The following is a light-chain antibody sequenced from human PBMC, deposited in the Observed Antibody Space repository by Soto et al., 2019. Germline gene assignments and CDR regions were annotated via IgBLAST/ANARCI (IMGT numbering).Light chain of an antibody. J-gene: IGKJ1*01. V-gene: IGKV3D-20*02. CDR3: QHRFNWPWT. CDR2: GAS. CDR1: QTVSRNY. Sequence: EVVLTPSPGTLSLSPVERATVSCRASQTVSRNYLAWYQKKPGQAPRLLIYGASTRAAGIPDRFSGSGSGTDFTLTITRLEPEEFAVYYCQHRFNWPWTFGQGTKVDIK.